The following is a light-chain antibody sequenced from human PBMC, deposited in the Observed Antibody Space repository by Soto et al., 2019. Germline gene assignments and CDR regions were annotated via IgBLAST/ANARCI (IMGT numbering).Light chain of an antibody. CDR2: GAS. J-gene: IGKJ1*01. Sequence: EIVLTQSPGTLSLSPGERATLSCRASQSVSGSYLAWYQQRPGQAPRLLINGASSRATGIPDRFSGSGSGTDFTLTISGLEPKAVAVYYCQQYGSSPRTFGQGTKVVIK. V-gene: IGKV3-20*01. CDR3: QQYGSSPRT. CDR1: QSVSGSY.